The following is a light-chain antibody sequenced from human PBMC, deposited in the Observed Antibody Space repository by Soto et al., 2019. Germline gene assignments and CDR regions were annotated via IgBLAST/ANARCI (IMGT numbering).Light chain of an antibody. CDR1: QSISSN. Sequence: VLTQSPATLSLFPGERATLSCRASQSISSNLAWYQQKPGQAPRLLIYDASNRATGIPARFSGSGSGTDFTLTISSLEPEDFAVYYCQQRSSWPPVTFGQGTRLEIK. J-gene: IGKJ5*01. V-gene: IGKV3-11*01. CDR2: DAS. CDR3: QQRSSWPPVT.